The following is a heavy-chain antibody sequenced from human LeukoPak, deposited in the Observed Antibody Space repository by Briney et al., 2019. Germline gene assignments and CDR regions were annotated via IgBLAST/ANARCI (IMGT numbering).Heavy chain of an antibody. V-gene: IGHV3-23*01. D-gene: IGHD1-1*01. CDR3: ARGATDVTRWFDP. CDR2: LSGGGDST. CDR1: GFTFSSNA. J-gene: IGHJ5*02. Sequence: GGSLRLSCEASGFTFSSNAMSWVRQAPGKGLEWVSTLSGGGDSTYYADSVKGRFTISRDNAKNSLYLQMNGLRAEDTAVYYCARGATDVTRWFDPWGQGTRVTVSS.